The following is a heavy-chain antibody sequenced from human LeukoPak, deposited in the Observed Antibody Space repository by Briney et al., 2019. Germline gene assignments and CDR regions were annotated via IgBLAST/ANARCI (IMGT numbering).Heavy chain of an antibody. CDR2: INPNSGGT. J-gene: IGHJ5*02. V-gene: IGHV1-2*06. Sequence: ASVKVSCKASGYTFTGYDIHWVRQAPGQGLEWMGRINPNSGGTKYAQKFQGRATMTRDTSITTAYMELRSLRSDDTAVYYCARVGKGATTGRWIWFDPWGQGTLVTVSP. CDR3: ARVGKGATTGRWIWFDP. CDR1: GYTFTGYD. D-gene: IGHD1-26*01.